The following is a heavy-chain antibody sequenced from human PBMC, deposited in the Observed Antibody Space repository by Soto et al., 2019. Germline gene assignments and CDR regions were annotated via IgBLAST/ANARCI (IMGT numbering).Heavy chain of an antibody. CDR3: ARDCGGDCYSSFDY. CDR2: INPNSGGT. CDR1: GYTFTGYY. Sequence: ASVKVSCKASGYTFTGYYVHWVRQAPGQGLEWMGWINPNSGGTNYAQKFQGWVTMTRDTSISTAYMELSRLRSDDTAVYYCARDCGGDCYSSFDYWGQGTLVTVSS. J-gene: IGHJ4*02. D-gene: IGHD2-21*02. V-gene: IGHV1-2*04.